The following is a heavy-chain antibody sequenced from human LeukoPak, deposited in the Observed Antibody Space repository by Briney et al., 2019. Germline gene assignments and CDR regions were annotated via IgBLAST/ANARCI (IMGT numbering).Heavy chain of an antibody. J-gene: IGHJ4*02. D-gene: IGHD3-10*01. CDR2: IYYSGST. V-gene: IGHV4-59*01. CDR3: ARGAITMVRGVVDY. CDR1: GGSISSYY. Sequence: SETLSLTCTVSGGSISSYYWSWIRRPPGKGLEWIGYIYYSGSTNYNPSLKSRVTISVDTSKNQFSLKLSSVTAADTAVYYCARGAITMVRGVVDYWGQGTLVTVSS.